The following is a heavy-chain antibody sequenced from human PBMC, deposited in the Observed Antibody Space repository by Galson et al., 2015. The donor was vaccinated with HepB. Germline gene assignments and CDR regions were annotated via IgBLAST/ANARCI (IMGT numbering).Heavy chain of an antibody. CDR3: ARGHYYFDSSGLLYY. V-gene: IGHV4-30-4*01. CDR2: IHYSGST. D-gene: IGHD3-22*01. J-gene: IGHJ4*02. CDR1: GNSLSGDHY. Sequence: TLSLTCSVSGNSLSGDHYWNWIRQSPGKGLEWIGYIHYSGSTHYNPALKSRLTISMDMSKNQFSLRLTSVTAADTAVYYCARGHYYFDSSGLLYYWGQGTLVTVSS.